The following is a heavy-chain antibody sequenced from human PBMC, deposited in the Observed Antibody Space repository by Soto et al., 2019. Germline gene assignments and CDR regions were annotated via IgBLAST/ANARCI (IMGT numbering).Heavy chain of an antibody. CDR3: VSVVAIPGYPDN. CDR1: GGTFSSYA. J-gene: IGHJ4*02. D-gene: IGHD5-12*01. V-gene: IGHV1-69*12. Sequence: QVQLVQSGAEVRQPASSVKVSCKTSGGTFSSYAISWVRQAPGQGLEWMGGIVPIVDTSTYAQKFQGRVTITADESTSTVYMELSRLRSDDRAVYYCVSVVAIPGYPDNWGQGTLVTVSS. CDR2: IVPIVDTS.